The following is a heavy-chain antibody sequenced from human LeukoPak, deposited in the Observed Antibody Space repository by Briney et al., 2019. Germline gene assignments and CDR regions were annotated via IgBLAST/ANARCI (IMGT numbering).Heavy chain of an antibody. CDR2: INHSGST. J-gene: IGHJ4*02. CDR3: ARGATFYFFSD. V-gene: IGHV4-34*01. CDR1: GGSFSGYY. Sequence: SETLSLTCAVYGGSFSGYYWSWIRQPPGKGLEWIGEINHSGSTNYNPSLKSRVTISVDTSKNQFSLKLSSVTAADTAAYYCARGATFYFFSDWGQGTLVTVSS. D-gene: IGHD5-12*01.